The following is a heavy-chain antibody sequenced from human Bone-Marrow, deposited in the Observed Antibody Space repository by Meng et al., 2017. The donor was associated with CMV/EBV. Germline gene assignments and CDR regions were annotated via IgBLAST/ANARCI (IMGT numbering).Heavy chain of an antibody. CDR3: ARDLGDFYYYGMDV. J-gene: IGHJ6*01. CDR2: ISSSGSTI. CDR1: GFTFSDYY. V-gene: IGHV3-11*01. Sequence: GESQKISCAASGFTFSDYYMSWIRQAPGKGLEWVSYISSSGSTIYYADSVKGRFTISRDNAKNSLYLQMNSLRAEDTAVYYCARDLGDFYYYGMDVWGQGTTVTVSS.